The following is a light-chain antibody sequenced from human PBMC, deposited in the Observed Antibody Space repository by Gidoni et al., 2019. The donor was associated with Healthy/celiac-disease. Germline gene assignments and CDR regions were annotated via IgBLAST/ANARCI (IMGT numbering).Light chain of an antibody. CDR1: SSNIGSNY. J-gene: IGLJ2*01. CDR3: AAWDDSLSGYVV. V-gene: IGLV1-47*01. CDR2: RNN. Sequence: QSVLTPPPSAAGTPGQRVTISCSGSSSNIGSNYVYWYQQLPGPAPKLLIYRNNQRPSGVPDRFSGSKSGTSASLAISGLRSEDEADYYCAAWDDSLSGYVVFGGGTKLTVL.